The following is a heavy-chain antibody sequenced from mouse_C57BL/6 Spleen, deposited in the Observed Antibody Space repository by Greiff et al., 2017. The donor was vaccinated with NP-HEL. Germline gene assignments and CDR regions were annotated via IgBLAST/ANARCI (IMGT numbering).Heavy chain of an antibody. CDR1: GYTFTSYW. Sequence: QVQLQQPGAELVKPGASVKLSCKASGYTFTSYWMQWVKQRPGQGLEWIGEIDPSDSYTNYNQKFKGKATLTVDTSSSTAYLQLSILTSEDSAVYYCARRGYGYFDYWGQGTTLTVSS. CDR3: ARRGYGYFDY. J-gene: IGHJ2*01. D-gene: IGHD3-1*01. CDR2: IDPSDSYT. V-gene: IGHV1-50*01.